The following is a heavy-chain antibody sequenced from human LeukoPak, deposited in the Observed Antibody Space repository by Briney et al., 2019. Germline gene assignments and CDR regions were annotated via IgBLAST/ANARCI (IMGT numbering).Heavy chain of an antibody. Sequence: PSETLSLTCAVYGGSFSGYYWSWIRQPPGKGLEWIGSIYYSGSTYYNPSLKSRVTISVDTSKNQFSLKLSSVTAADTAVYYCARHAPVEPLDYWGQGTLVTVSS. CDR2: IYYSGST. J-gene: IGHJ4*02. CDR3: ARHAPVEPLDY. V-gene: IGHV4-34*01. CDR1: GGSFSGYY. D-gene: IGHD1-1*01.